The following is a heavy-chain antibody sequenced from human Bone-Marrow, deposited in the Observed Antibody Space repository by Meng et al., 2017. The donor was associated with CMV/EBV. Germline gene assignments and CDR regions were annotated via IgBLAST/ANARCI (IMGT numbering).Heavy chain of an antibody. V-gene: IGHV1-2*02. Sequence: VSCKASGYTFTDHNIHWVRQAPGQGLEWMGGINPKSGGTSYAQSFQGRVTVTRDTSTNTAYMELTGLTSDDTALYYCASGGTWNDYWGQGTLVTVSS. J-gene: IGHJ4*02. CDR3: ASGGTWNDY. D-gene: IGHD4-23*01. CDR2: INPKSGGT. CDR1: GYTFTDHN.